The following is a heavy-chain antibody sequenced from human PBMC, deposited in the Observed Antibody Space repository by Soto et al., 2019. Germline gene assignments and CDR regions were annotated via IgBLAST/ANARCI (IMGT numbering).Heavy chain of an antibody. J-gene: IGHJ6*02. D-gene: IGHD2-2*01. CDR2: IVVGSGNT. Sequence: SVKVSCKASGFTFTSSAMQCVRQARGQRLEWIGWIVVGSGNTNYAQKFQERVTITRDMSTNTAYMELSSLRSEDTAVYYCAADQRHCSSTSCYLYYYYGMDVWG. CDR3: AADQRHCSSTSCYLYYYYGMDV. V-gene: IGHV1-58*02. CDR1: GFTFTSSA.